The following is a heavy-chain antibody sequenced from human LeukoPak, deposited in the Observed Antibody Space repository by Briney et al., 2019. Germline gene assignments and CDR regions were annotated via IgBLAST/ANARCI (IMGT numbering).Heavy chain of an antibody. CDR3: ARDPGPDSSGYYAPYYYYGMDV. Sequence: SETLSLTCTVSGGSISSGDYYWSWIRQPPGKGLEWVGYIYYSGSTYYPPSLKTRLTISLPTSKPQFSLQLSSVTPAHAAVYYCARDPGPDSSGYYAPYYYYGMDVWGQGTTVTVSS. CDR1: GGSISSGDYY. J-gene: IGHJ6*02. V-gene: IGHV4-30-4*01. D-gene: IGHD3-22*01. CDR2: IYYSGST.